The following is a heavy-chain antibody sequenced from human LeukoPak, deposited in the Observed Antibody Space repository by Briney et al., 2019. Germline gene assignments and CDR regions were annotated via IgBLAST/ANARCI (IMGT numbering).Heavy chain of an antibody. CDR2: ISSSGSTI. J-gene: IGHJ6*03. CDR1: GFTFSDYY. CDR3: ARAGCSSTSCYLAQGGTSYYMDV. V-gene: IGHV3-11*04. Sequence: GGSLRLSCAASGFTFSDYYMSWIRQAPGKGLEWVSYISSSGSTIYYADSVKGRFTISRGNAKNSLYLQMNSLRAEDTAVYYCARAGCSSTSCYLAQGGTSYYMDVWGKGTTVTVSS. D-gene: IGHD2-2*01.